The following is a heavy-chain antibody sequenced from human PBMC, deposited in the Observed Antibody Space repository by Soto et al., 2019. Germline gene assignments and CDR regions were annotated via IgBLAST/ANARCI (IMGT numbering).Heavy chain of an antibody. J-gene: IGHJ2*01. CDR3: ARDLGNYDILTGYYERWYFDL. V-gene: IGHV4-30-2*01. CDR1: GGSISSGGYS. CDR2: IYHSGNT. D-gene: IGHD3-9*01. Sequence: LSLTCAVSGGSISSGGYSWSWIRQPPGKALEWIGYIYHSGNTFYNASLQSRVTISIDRSKNQFSLQLSSVTAADTAVYYCARDLGNYDILTGYYERWYFDLWGRGTLVTVSS.